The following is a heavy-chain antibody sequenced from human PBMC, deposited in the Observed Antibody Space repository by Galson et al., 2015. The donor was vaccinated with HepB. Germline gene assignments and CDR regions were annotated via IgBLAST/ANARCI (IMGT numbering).Heavy chain of an antibody. Sequence: SLRLSCAASGFTFSSYWMSWVRQAPGKGLEWVANIKQDGSEKYYVDSVKGRFTISRDNAKNSLYLQMNSLRAEDTAVYYCARVSSGWYNLFDYWGQGTPVTVSS. J-gene: IGHJ4*02. D-gene: IGHD6-19*01. CDR2: IKQDGSEK. CDR1: GFTFSSYW. CDR3: ARVSSGWYNLFDY. V-gene: IGHV3-7*03.